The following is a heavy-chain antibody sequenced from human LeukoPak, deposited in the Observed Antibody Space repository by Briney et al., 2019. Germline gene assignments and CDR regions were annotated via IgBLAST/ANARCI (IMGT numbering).Heavy chain of an antibody. D-gene: IGHD3-10*01. J-gene: IGHJ4*02. CDR2: ISGSGGST. CDR1: GFTFSSYA. V-gene: IGHV3-23*01. CDR3: AKYYYGSGSYYRFRPVYYFDY. Sequence: RPGGSLRLSCAASGFTFSSYAMSWVRQAPGKGLEWVSAISGSGGSTYYADSVKGRFTISRDNSKNTLYLQMNSLRAEDTAVYYCAKYYYGSGSYYRFRPVYYFDYWGQGTLVTVSS.